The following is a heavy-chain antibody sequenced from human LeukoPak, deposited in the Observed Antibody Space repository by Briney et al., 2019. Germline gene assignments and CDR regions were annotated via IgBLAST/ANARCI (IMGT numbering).Heavy chain of an antibody. D-gene: IGHD6-6*01. CDR2: IWYDGSNK. V-gene: IGHV3-33*08. CDR1: GFTFSSYG. Sequence: GGSLRLSCAASGFTFSSYGMHWVRQAPGKGLEWVAVIWYDGSNKYYADSVKGRFTISRDNSKNTLYLQMNSLRAEDTAAYYCARGLYSSSSGGNWFDPWGQGTLVTVSS. J-gene: IGHJ5*02. CDR3: ARGLYSSSSGGNWFDP.